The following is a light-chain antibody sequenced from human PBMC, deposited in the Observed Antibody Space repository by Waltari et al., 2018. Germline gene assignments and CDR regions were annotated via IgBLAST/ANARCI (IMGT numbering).Light chain of an antibody. CDR3: SSYTSSGTLVL. Sequence: QSALTQPASVSGSPGQSITIPCTGTSSDVGGYKYVSWYQQHPGKAPKLMIYDVNNRPSEISNRFSGSKSGNTASLTISGLQAEDEADYYCSSYTSSGTLVLFGGGTKLTVL. J-gene: IGLJ2*01. V-gene: IGLV2-14*03. CDR2: DVN. CDR1: SSDVGGYKY.